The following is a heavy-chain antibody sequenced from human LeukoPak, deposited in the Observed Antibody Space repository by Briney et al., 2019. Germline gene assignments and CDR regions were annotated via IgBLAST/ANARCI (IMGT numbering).Heavy chain of an antibody. J-gene: IGHJ4*01. CDR1: GFTFSSYG. Sequence: GGSLRLSCAASGFTFSSYGMHWVRQAPGKGLEWVAFIRYDGSNKYYADSVKGRFTISRDNSKNTLYLQMNSLRAEDTAVYYCSKAGYGDYAFFDYWGQGTLVHVSS. CDR3: SKAGYGDYAFFDY. CDR2: IRYDGSNK. D-gene: IGHD4-17*01. V-gene: IGHV3-30*02.